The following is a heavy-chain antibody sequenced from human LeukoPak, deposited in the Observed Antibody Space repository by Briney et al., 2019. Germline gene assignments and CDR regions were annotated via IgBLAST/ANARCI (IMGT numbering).Heavy chain of an antibody. Sequence: GGSLRLSCAAPGFTFSSCGMHWVRQAPGKGLEWVAVIWYDGSNKYYADSVKGRFTISRDNSKNTLYLQMNSLRAEDTAVYYCAREGDSSGYYSGPFDYWGQGTLVTVSS. V-gene: IGHV3-33*01. J-gene: IGHJ4*02. CDR1: GFTFSSCG. CDR2: IWYDGSNK. D-gene: IGHD3-22*01. CDR3: AREGDSSGYYSGPFDY.